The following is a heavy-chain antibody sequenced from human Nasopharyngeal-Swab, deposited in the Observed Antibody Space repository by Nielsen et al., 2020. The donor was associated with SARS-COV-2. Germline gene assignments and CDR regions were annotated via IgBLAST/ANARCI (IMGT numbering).Heavy chain of an antibody. Sequence: LSLTCAASGFTFDDYAMHWVRQAPGKGLERVSGISWNSGSIGYADSVKGRFTISRDNAKNSLYLQMNSLRAEDTASYYCASLNTAMVSGMDVWGQGTTVTVSS. V-gene: IGHV3-9*01. D-gene: IGHD5-18*01. CDR1: GFTFDDYA. CDR2: ISWNSGSI. CDR3: ASLNTAMVSGMDV. J-gene: IGHJ6*02.